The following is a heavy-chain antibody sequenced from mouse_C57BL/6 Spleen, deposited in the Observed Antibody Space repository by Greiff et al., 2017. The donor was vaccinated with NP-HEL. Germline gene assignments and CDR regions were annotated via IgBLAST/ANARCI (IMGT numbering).Heavy chain of an antibody. Sequence: QVQLQQPGAELVKPGASVKLSCKASGYTFTSYWMHWVKQRPGRGLEWIGRIDPNSGGTKYNEKFKSKATLTVDKPSSTAYMQLSSLASEDSAVYLCTIYYDYDGFAYWGQGTLVTVSA. CDR3: TIYYDYDGFAY. CDR1: GYTFTSYW. V-gene: IGHV1-72*01. D-gene: IGHD2-4*01. J-gene: IGHJ3*01. CDR2: IDPNSGGT.